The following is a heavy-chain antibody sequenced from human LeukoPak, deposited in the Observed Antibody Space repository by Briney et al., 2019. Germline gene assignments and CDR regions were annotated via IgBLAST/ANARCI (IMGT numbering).Heavy chain of an antibody. CDR3: ARDFAYGGNDYYYYYGMDV. Sequence: GGSLRLSCAASGFTFSSYAMHWVRQAPGKGLEWVAVISYDGSNKYYADSVKGRFTISRDNSKNTLYLQMNSLRAEDTAVYYCARDFAYGGNDYYYYYGMDVWGQGTTVTVSS. J-gene: IGHJ6*02. CDR2: ISYDGSNK. CDR1: GFTFSSYA. D-gene: IGHD4-23*01. V-gene: IGHV3-30-3*01.